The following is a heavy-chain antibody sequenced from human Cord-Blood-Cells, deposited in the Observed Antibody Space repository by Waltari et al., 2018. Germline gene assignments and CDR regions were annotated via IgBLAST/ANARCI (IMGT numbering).Heavy chain of an antibody. V-gene: IGHV1-18*01. J-gene: IGHJ4*02. CDR1: GYTFTSYG. CDR2: IRAYKGNT. CDR3: ARDGRITMVQGVTHFDY. Sequence: QVQLVQSGAEVKKPGASVKVSCKASGYTFTSYGISWVRQAPGQGHEWMGGIRAYKGNTNFAQKLQGRVTMTPDTTTNTAYMELRSLRSDDTAVYFCARDGRITMVQGVTHFDYWGQGTLVTVSS. D-gene: IGHD3-10*01.